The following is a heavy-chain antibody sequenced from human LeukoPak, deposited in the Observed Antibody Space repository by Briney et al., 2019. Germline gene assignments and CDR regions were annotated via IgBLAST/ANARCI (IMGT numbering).Heavy chain of an antibody. CDR3: ARAILSGYPDS. J-gene: IGHJ4*02. V-gene: IGHV4-59*01. CDR1: GGSISTYY. CDR2: IYYSGST. D-gene: IGHD3-3*01. Sequence: SETLSLTCSVSGGSISTYYWTWIRQPPGKGLEWNDYIYYSGSTNYNPSLSSRVTISLDTSKNQFSLKLSSVTAADTAVYYCARAILSGYPDSWGQGTLVIVFS.